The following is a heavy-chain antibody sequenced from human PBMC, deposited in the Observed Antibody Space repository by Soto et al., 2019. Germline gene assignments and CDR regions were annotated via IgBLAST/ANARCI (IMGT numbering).Heavy chain of an antibody. Sequence: QVQLVQSGAEVKKPGASVKVSCKASGYTFTNSGFSWVRQAPGQGLEWVGWIRVNNGDTHYAQKLQGRVTMTTDTSTSTAYMERRSLTSDDTAVYYCALDLGYSDWDVHYWGQGTLITVSS. V-gene: IGHV1-18*01. J-gene: IGHJ4*02. CDR2: IRVNNGDT. D-gene: IGHD4-17*01. CDR1: GYTFTNSG. CDR3: ALDLGYSDWDVHY.